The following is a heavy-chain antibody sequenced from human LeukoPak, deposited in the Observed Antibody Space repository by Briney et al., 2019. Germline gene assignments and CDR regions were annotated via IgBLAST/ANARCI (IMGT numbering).Heavy chain of an antibody. CDR1: GYSFTSYW. Sequence: KNGESLKISCKGSGYSFTSYWIGWVRQMPGKGLEWMGIIYPGDSDTRHSPSFQGQVTISADKSISTAYLQWSSLKASDTAMYYCARQFYYGSGNNAFDIWGQGTMVTVSS. CDR3: ARQFYYGSGNNAFDI. D-gene: IGHD3-10*01. V-gene: IGHV5-51*01. CDR2: IYPGDSDT. J-gene: IGHJ3*02.